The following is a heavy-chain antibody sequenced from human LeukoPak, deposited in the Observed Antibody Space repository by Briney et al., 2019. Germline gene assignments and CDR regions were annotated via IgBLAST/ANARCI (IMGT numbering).Heavy chain of an antibody. Sequence: SQTLSLTCTVSGDSISSGSYYWSWIRQPAGKGLEWIVRIHTSGSTNYNPSLKSRVTISADTSKNQFSLKLSSVTAADTAVYYCARGVTYYYDSSGYLYWGQGTLVTVSS. CDR2: IHTSGST. D-gene: IGHD3-22*01. V-gene: IGHV4-61*02. CDR1: GDSISSGSYY. CDR3: ARGVTYYYDSSGYLY. J-gene: IGHJ4*02.